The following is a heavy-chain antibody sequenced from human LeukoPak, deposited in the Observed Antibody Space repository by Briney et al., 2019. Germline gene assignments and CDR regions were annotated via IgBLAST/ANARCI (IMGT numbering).Heavy chain of an antibody. CDR3: AKARNGVNNWFDP. Sequence: PGGSLRLSCAASGFTFSNYVMSWVRQAPGKGLEWVSGISESGGSTYYADSGKGRFTISRNNSKNTLYLQMNSLRADDTAVYYCAKARNGVNNWFDPWGQGTLVTVSS. D-gene: IGHD2-8*01. J-gene: IGHJ5*02. CDR1: GFTFSNYV. V-gene: IGHV3-23*01. CDR2: ISESGGST.